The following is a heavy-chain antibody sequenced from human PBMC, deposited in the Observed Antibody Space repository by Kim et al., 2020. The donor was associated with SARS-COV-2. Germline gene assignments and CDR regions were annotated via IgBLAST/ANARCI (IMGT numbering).Heavy chain of an antibody. J-gene: IGHJ6*02. CDR1: GGSISSYY. Sequence: SETLSLTCTVSGGSISSYYWSWIRQPAGKGLEWIGRIYTSGSTNYNPSLKSRVTMSVDTSKNQFSLKLSSVTAADTAVYYCARGLRYCSSTSCPPGKIYYYYGMDVWGQGTTVTVSS. D-gene: IGHD2-2*01. CDR2: IYTSGST. V-gene: IGHV4-4*07. CDR3: ARGLRYCSSTSCPPGKIYYYYGMDV.